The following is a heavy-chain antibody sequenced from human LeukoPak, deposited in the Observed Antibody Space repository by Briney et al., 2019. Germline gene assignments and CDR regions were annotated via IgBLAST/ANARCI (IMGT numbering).Heavy chain of an antibody. D-gene: IGHD2-21*02. CDR1: GGSISSYY. V-gene: IGHV4-4*07. CDR3: ARRRPYCGGDCYAFDI. Sequence: SETLSLTCTVSGGSISSYYWSWIRQPAGKGLEWIGRIYTSGSTYYNPSLKSRVTISVDTSKNQFSLKLSSVTAADTAVYYCARRRPYCGGDCYAFDIWGQGTMVTVSS. CDR2: IYTSGST. J-gene: IGHJ3*02.